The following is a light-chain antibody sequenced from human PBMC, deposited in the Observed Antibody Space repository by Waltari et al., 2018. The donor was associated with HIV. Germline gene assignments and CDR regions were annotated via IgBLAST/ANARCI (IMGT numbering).Light chain of an antibody. CDR1: QSVLYRSNNMNY. CDR3: QQYDNTPYT. CDR2: CAS. V-gene: IGKV4-1*01. J-gene: IGKJ2*01. Sequence: DFVMSQSPDSLAVSLGERATIHCKYSQSVLYRSNNMNYLSWYQQKAGQPPKLLIYCASNRASGVPDRIRGSGSGTDFTLTINSLQAEDVAVYYCQQYDNTPYTFGQGTKLEIK.